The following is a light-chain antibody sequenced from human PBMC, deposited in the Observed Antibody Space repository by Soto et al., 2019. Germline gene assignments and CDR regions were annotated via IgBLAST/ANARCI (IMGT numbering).Light chain of an antibody. CDR1: QSVSSSY. Sequence: EIVLTQSPGTLSLSPGERATLSCRASQSVSSSYLAWYQQKPGQAPRLLIYGASSRATGIPDRFSGSGSGTDFTLTISRLEPEDFAVYYCKHYGSSYTVGQGTKLEIK. CDR3: KHYGSSYT. CDR2: GAS. V-gene: IGKV3-20*01. J-gene: IGKJ2*01.